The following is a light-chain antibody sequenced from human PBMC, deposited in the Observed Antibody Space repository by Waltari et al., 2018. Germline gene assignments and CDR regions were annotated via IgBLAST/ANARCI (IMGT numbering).Light chain of an antibody. V-gene: IGLV2-23*02. CDR2: EVT. CDR3: CSYAGGSTVV. Sequence: QSALTQPASVSGSPGQSITISCTGTSSDVGSYNLVSWYQQHPGKAPKLMIYEVTKRPSGGSHRFSGSKSGNTASLTISGRQAEDEADYYCCSYAGGSTVVFGGGTKVTVL. CDR1: SSDVGSYNL. J-gene: IGLJ2*01.